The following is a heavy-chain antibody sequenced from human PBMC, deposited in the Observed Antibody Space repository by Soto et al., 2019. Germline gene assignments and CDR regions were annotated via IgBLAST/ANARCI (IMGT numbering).Heavy chain of an antibody. CDR2: IDPSASYI. D-gene: IGHD1-7*01. CDR3: AKRGWNYQYYHYYYAMDV. V-gene: IGHV5-10-1*01. Sequence: PGESLKISCEGSGYIFSSFWISWVRQMPGKGLEWVGRIDPSASYINYSPSFQGRVTISADKSSSTAYLQWSSLEASDTGIYYCAKRGWNYQYYHYYYAMDVWGQGTTVTVSS. CDR1: GYIFSSFW. J-gene: IGHJ6*02.